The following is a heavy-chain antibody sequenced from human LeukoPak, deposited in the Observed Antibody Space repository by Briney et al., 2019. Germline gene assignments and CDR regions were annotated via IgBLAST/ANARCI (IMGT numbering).Heavy chain of an antibody. D-gene: IGHD2-2*01. CDR2: INHSGST. CDR1: GGSFSGYY. Sequence: SETLSLTCAVYGGSFSGYYWSWIRQPPGKRLEWIGEINHSGSTNYNPSLKSRVTISVDTSKNQFSLKLSSVTAADTAVYYCAREHIVVVPAAISIWFDPWGQGTLVTVSS. J-gene: IGHJ5*02. V-gene: IGHV4-34*01. CDR3: AREHIVVVPAAISIWFDP.